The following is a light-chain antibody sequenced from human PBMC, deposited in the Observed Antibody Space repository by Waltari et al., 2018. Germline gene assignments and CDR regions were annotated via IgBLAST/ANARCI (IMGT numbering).Light chain of an antibody. CDR2: GAS. J-gene: IGKJ1*01. V-gene: IGKV3-20*01. CDR1: QSVGWS. CDR3: QHYVRLPVT. Sequence: EIVLPPSPATLSLSPGEKATLSCRVSQSVGWSLAWYQQKPGQAPRLLIYGASTRAPGIPDRFSGGGSGTDFSLTISRLEPEDFAVYHCQHYVRLPVTFGQGTKVEIK.